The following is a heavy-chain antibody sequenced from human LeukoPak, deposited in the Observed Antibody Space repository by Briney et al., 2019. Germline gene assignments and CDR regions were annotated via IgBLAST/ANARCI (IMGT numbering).Heavy chain of an antibody. Sequence: GASVKVSCQASGYTFTGYYMHWVRQAPGQGLEWMGWINPNSGGTNYAQKFQGRVTMTRDTSISTAYMELSRLRSDDTAVYYFAREGPRRYYDSSAVSENWFDPWGQGTLVTVSS. V-gene: IGHV1-2*02. CDR3: AREGPRRYYDSSAVSENWFDP. CDR1: GYTFTGYY. J-gene: IGHJ5*02. D-gene: IGHD3-22*01. CDR2: INPNSGGT.